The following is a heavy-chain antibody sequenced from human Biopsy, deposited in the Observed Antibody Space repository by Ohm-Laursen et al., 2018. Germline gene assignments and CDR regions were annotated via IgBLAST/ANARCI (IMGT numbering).Heavy chain of an antibody. D-gene: IGHD1/OR15-1a*01. Sequence: SLRLSCTASGFTFSNYAMSWVRQAPGKGLGWVSGISGSGGRTYYAESMKGRFTISRDNSKKTVYLQMKSLRAEDTAVYYCAKEVFSAVGTSGFDPWGQGTLVTVSS. J-gene: IGHJ5*02. CDR2: ISGSGGRT. V-gene: IGHV3-23*01. CDR1: GFTFSNYA. CDR3: AKEVFSAVGTSGFDP.